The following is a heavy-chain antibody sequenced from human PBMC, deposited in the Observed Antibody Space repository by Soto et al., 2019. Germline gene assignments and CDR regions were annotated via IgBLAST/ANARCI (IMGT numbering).Heavy chain of an antibody. D-gene: IGHD2-21*02. J-gene: IGHJ3*01. CDR2: ISGSCGTI. V-gene: IGHV3-23*01. Sequence: PERSLRLSCASSGFTFNTYAMNWVRHAPGKGLDWVASISGSCGTINYADSVKGRFTTSRDTSKNTLYLQMNSLSAEDTAVYYCAKGFIVVVTAIRPDDNFDVWGQGTMVTVSS. CDR3: AKGFIVVVTAIRPDDNFDV. CDR1: GFTFNTYA.